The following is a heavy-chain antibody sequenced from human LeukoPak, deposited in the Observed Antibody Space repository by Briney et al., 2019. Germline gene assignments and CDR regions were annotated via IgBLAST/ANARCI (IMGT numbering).Heavy chain of an antibody. D-gene: IGHD6-19*01. CDR2: ISAYNGNI. J-gene: IGHJ6*02. Sequence: ASVKVSCKASGYTFTSYGISWVRQAPGQGLEWMGWISAYNGNINYAQKLQGRVTMTTDTSTSTAYMELRSLRSEDTAVYYCATGSCSGWADTYYYYGMDVWGQGTTVTVSS. V-gene: IGHV1-18*01. CDR1: GYTFTSYG. CDR3: ATGSCSGWADTYYYYGMDV.